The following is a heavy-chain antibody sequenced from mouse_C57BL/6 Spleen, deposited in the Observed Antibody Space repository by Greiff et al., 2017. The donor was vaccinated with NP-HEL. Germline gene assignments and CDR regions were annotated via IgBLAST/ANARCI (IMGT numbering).Heavy chain of an antibody. D-gene: IGHD2-2*01. Sequence: EVQLVESGGGLVKPGGSLKLSCAASGFTFSDYGMHWVRQAPEKGLEWVAYISSGSSTIYYADTVKGRFTISRDNAKNTLFLQMTSLRSEDTAMYYCASGYYGYVAWFAYWGQGTLVTVSA. CDR3: ASGYYGYVAWFAY. J-gene: IGHJ3*01. CDR1: GFTFSDYG. CDR2: ISSGSSTI. V-gene: IGHV5-17*01.